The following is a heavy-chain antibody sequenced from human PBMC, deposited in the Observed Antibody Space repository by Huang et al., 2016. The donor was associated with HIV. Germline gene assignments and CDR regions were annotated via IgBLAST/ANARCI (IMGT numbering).Heavy chain of an antibody. CDR2: IETTGRT. J-gene: IGHJ5*02. CDR3: ARDFFRANSNNWFDP. Sequence: QVQLQESGPGLVKPSQTLSLTCTVSGDSMSSGPYYWSWIRPPAGKGLEWIGHIETTGRTKYNPSLKSRVTISIDTSKNQFSLKLTSVTAADTAVYYCARDFFRANSNNWFDPWGQGTLVAVSS. D-gene: IGHD3-3*01. V-gene: IGHV4-61*09. CDR1: GDSMSSGPYY.